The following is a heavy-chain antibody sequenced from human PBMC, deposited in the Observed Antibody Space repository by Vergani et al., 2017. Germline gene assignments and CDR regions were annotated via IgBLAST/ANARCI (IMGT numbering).Heavy chain of an antibody. CDR3: ARVDDSSGYYYDY. CDR1: GFTFSSYW. D-gene: IGHD3-22*01. CDR2: IYPGDSDT. Sequence: EVQLVESGGGLVQPGGSLRLSCAASGFTFSSYWIGWVRQMPGKGLEWMGIIYPGDSDTRYSPSFQGQVTISADKSISTAYLQWSSLKASDTAMYYCARVDDSSGYYYDYWGQGTLVTVSS. V-gene: IGHV5-51*01. J-gene: IGHJ4*02.